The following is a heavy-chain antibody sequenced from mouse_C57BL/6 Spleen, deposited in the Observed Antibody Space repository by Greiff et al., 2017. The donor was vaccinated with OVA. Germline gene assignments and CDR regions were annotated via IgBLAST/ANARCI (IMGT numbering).Heavy chain of an antibody. CDR3: ASPNYYGSSYGFDY. D-gene: IGHD1-1*01. CDR1: GYSFTDYN. Sequence: VQLKQSGPELVKPGASVKISCKASGYSFTDYNMNWVKQSNGKSLEWIGVINPNYGTTSYNQKFKGKATLTVDQSSSTAYMQLNSLTSEDSAVYYCASPNYYGSSYGFDYWGQGTTLTVSS. J-gene: IGHJ2*01. CDR2: INPNYGTT. V-gene: IGHV1-39*01.